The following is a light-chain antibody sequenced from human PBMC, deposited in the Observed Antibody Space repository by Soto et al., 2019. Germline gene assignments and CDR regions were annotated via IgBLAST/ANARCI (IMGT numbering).Light chain of an antibody. CDR3: SSYTSSSTVV. V-gene: IGLV2-14*01. CDR1: SSDVGGYNY. CDR2: XXX. J-gene: IGLJ2*01. Sequence: QSALTQPASVSGSPGQSITISCTGTSSDVGGYNYVSWYQQHPGKAPXLMIXXXXXXXXXVSNRFXGSKSGNTXSXTISGXXXXXXXXXYXSSYTSSSTVVFGGGTKLTVL.